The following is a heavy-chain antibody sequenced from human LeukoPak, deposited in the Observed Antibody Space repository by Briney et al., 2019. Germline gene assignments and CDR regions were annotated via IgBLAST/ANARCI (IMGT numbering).Heavy chain of an antibody. Sequence: ASVKVSCKASGYTFTSYGISWVRQAPGQGGEWMGWISAYNGNTNYAQKLQGRVTMTTDTSTSTAYMELRSLRSDDTAVYYCARGPLFVVVPAATDYWGQGTLVTVSS. CDR1: GYTFTSYG. D-gene: IGHD2-2*01. V-gene: IGHV1-18*04. J-gene: IGHJ4*02. CDR3: ARGPLFVVVPAATDY. CDR2: ISAYNGNT.